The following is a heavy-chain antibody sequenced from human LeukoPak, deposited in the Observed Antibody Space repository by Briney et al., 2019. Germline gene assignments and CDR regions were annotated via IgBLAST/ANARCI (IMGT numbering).Heavy chain of an antibody. J-gene: IGHJ6*03. D-gene: IGHD3-3*01. Sequence: SETLSLTCTVSGGSISSYYWSWIRQPAGKGLEWIGRIYTSGSTNYNPSLKSRDTMSVDTSKNQFSLKLSSVTAADTAVYYCARDRRITIFGVVIIPGHYYYYMDVWGKGTTVTVSS. V-gene: IGHV4-4*07. CDR1: GGSISSYY. CDR2: IYTSGST. CDR3: ARDRRITIFGVVIIPGHYYYYMDV.